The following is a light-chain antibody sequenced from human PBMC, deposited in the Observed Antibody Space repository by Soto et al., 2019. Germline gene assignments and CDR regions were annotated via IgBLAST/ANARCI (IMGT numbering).Light chain of an antibody. CDR3: QQYNKWPPFLT. CDR1: QSLSTN. V-gene: IGKV3-15*01. J-gene: IGKJ4*01. Sequence: IVMTQSPATLSVSPGERATLSCRASQSLSTNLAWYQQKPGQAPRLLIYGASSRATGIPARFSGSGSGTEFSLTICSLQSEDFAVYYCQQYNKWPPFLTFGGRTKVEIK. CDR2: GAS.